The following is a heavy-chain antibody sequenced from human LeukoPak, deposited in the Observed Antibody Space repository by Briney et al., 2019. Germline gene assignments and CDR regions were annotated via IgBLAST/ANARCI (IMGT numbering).Heavy chain of an antibody. V-gene: IGHV1-2*02. CDR1: GYTFTGYY. CDR3: ARDGVGYYDSSGYYYFQH. CDR2: INPNSGGT. D-gene: IGHD3-22*01. Sequence: ASVRVSCKASGYTFTGYYMHWVRQAPGQGLEWMGWINPNSGGTNYAQKFQGRVTMTRDTSISTAYMELSRLRSDDTAVYYCARDGVGYYDSSGYYYFQHWGQGTLVTVSS. J-gene: IGHJ1*01.